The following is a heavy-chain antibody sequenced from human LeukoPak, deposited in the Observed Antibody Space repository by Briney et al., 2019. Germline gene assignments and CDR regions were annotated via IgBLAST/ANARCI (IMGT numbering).Heavy chain of an antibody. V-gene: IGHV3-30*03. CDR3: ARYYDSSGYYYFDY. D-gene: IGHD3-22*01. CDR1: GFTFSSYG. Sequence: GGSLRLSCAASGFTFSSYGMHWVRQAPGKGLEWVAVISYDGSNKYYADSVKGRFTISRDNSKKTLYLQMNSLRAEDTAVYYCARYYDSSGYYYFDYWGQGTLVTVSS. J-gene: IGHJ4*02. CDR2: ISYDGSNK.